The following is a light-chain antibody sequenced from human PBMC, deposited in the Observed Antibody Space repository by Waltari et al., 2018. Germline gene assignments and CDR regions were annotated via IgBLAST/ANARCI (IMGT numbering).Light chain of an antibody. CDR3: SSFTTNTTRI. J-gene: IGLJ2*01. Sequence: QPALTQPASVSESHGQSFTIPCTATSIDIGAYDYVSWYQQHPGKAPNLLIYDVNTRPSGVSSRFSGSKFGNKAFLTISGLQAEDEADYYCSSFTTNTTRIFGGGTKLTVL. V-gene: IGLV2-14*03. CDR1: SIDIGAYDY. CDR2: DVN.